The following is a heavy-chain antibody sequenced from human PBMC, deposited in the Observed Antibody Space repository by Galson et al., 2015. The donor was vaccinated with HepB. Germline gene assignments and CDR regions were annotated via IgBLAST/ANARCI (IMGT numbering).Heavy chain of an antibody. CDR2: IIPILGIA. D-gene: IGHD4-17*01. J-gene: IGHJ4*02. Sequence: SGGTFSSYTISWVRQAPGQGLEWMGRIIPILGIANYAQKFQGRVTITADKSTSTAYMKLSSLRSEDTAVYYCARDMDGDYGPGYDYWGQGTLVTVSS. V-gene: IGHV1-69*04. CDR3: ARDMDGDYGPGYDY. CDR1: GGTFSSYT.